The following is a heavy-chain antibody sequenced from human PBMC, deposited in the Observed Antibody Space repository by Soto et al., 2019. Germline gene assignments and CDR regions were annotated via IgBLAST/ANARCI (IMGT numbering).Heavy chain of an antibody. Sequence: QITLKESGPTLVKPTQTLTLTCTFSGFSLSTSGVGVGWIRQPPGKALEWLAIIYWNDDKRYSPSLKSRLTITKDTSKNQVVLTMTNMDPVDTATYYCAHSKAIVAILAYWGQGTLVTVSS. CDR3: AHSKAIVAILAY. CDR2: IYWNDDK. V-gene: IGHV2-5*01. D-gene: IGHD5-12*01. CDR1: GFSLSTSGVG. J-gene: IGHJ4*02.